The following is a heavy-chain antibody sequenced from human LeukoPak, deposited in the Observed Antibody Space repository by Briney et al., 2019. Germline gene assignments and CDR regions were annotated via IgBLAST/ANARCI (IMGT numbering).Heavy chain of an antibody. CDR2: IYYSGST. V-gene: IGHV4-59*01. Sequence: PSETLSLTCTVSGGSISSYYWSWIRQPPGKGLEWIGYIYYSGSTNYNPSLKSRVTISVDTSKNQFSLKLSSVTAADTAVYYCARRGRALYCSGGNCYDYWGQGTLVTVSS. CDR3: ARRGRALYCSGGNCYDY. J-gene: IGHJ4*02. D-gene: IGHD2-15*01. CDR1: GGSISSYY.